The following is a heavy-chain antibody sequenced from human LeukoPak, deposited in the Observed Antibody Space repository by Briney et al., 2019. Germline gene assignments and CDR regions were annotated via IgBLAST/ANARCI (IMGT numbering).Heavy chain of an antibody. V-gene: IGHV4-4*07. Sequence: SETLSLTCTVSGGSISSYYWSWIRQPAGKGLEWIGRIYTSGSTNYNPSLKSRVTMSVDTSKNQFSLKLSSVTAADTAVYYCARQLPRIGSGSYYMDYYYYYMDVWGKGTTVTVSS. CDR3: ARQLPRIGSGSYYMDYYYYYMDV. D-gene: IGHD3-10*01. CDR1: GGSISSYY. CDR2: IYTSGST. J-gene: IGHJ6*03.